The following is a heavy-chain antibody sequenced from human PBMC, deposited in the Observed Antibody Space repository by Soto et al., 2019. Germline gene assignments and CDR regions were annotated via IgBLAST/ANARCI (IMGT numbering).Heavy chain of an antibody. CDR2: IYYSGST. J-gene: IGHJ4*02. CDR3: ARDLGGSYSFDY. D-gene: IGHD1-26*01. V-gene: IGHV4-30-4*01. CDR1: GGSISSGDYY. Sequence: SLTCTVSGGSISSGDYYWSWIRQPPGKGLEWIGYIYYSGSTYYNPSLKSRVTISVDTFKNQFSLKLSSVTAADTAVYYCARDLGGSYSFDYWGQGTLVTVSS.